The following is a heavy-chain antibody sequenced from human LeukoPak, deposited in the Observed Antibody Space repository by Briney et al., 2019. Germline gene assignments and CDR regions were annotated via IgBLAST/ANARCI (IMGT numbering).Heavy chain of an antibody. Sequence: SETLSLTCTVSGGSISSYYWSWIRQPPGKGLEWVGHIYYLGSTNYNPSLKSRVTISVDTSKNQFSLKLSSVTAADTAVYYCARRDFVYYGLDVWGQGTTVTVSS. V-gene: IGHV4-59*01. CDR3: ARRDFVYYGLDV. D-gene: IGHD2/OR15-2a*01. CDR1: GGSISSYY. CDR2: IYYLGST. J-gene: IGHJ6*02.